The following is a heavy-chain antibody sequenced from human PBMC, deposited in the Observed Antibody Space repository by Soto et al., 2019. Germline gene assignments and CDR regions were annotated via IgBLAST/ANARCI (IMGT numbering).Heavy chain of an antibody. D-gene: IGHD3-10*01. V-gene: IGHV3-23*01. CDR1: GFSFSSYA. Sequence: EVQLLESGGGLVQPGGSLRLSCAASGFSFSSYAMSWVRQAPGKGLEWVSGINTSGGSTYYADSVKGRFTTSRDNSRNPLYLQMNSLRAEDTAVYYCAKDWVPMDVWGQGTTVTVSS. J-gene: IGHJ6*02. CDR3: AKDWVPMDV. CDR2: INTSGGST.